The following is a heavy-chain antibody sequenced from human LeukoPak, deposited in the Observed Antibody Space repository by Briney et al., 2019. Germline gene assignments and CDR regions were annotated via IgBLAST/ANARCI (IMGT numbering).Heavy chain of an antibody. CDR2: ISGSGGTT. D-gene: IGHD3-10*02. CDR3: AKSVSPGGYVVTLYFFDD. CDR1: GFTFSSYA. J-gene: IGHJ4*02. V-gene: IGHV3-23*01. Sequence: GGCLRLSCAASGFTFSSYAMRWVRQAPGRGLEWVSTISGSGGTTYYADSVEGQFTISRDNSKNTVSLQMNSLRAEDTAIYYCAKSVSPGGYVVTLYFFDDWGQGTLVTVSS.